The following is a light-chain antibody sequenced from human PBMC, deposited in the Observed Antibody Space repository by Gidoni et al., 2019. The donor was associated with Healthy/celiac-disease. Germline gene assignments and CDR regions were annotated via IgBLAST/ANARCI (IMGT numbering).Light chain of an antibody. CDR1: QGISSA. V-gene: IGKV1-13*02. CDR3: QQFNSYLLT. Sequence: AIQLTQSPSSLSASVGDRVTITRRASQGISSALAWYQQKPGEAPKLLIYDASSLESGVPSRFSGSGSGTDFTLTISSLQPEDFATYYCQQFNSYLLTFXGXTKVEIK. CDR2: DAS. J-gene: IGKJ4*01.